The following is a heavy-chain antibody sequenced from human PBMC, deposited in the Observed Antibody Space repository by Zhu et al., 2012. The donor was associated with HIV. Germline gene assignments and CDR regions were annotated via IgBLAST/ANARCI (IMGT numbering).Heavy chain of an antibody. J-gene: IGHJ4*02. CDR3: AKDLDYYGSGSYPRGYFDY. Sequence: EVQLLESGGGLVQPGGPLRLSCPASGFTFSNYAMTWVRQAPGRGLEWVSSITSTGGATYYADSVKGRFTISRDNSKSTLYLQMNILRAEDTAIYYCAKDLDYYGSGSYPRGYFDYWGQGTLVTSPQ. V-gene: IGHV3-23*01. CDR2: ITSTGGAT. CDR1: GFTFSNYA. D-gene: IGHD3-10*01.